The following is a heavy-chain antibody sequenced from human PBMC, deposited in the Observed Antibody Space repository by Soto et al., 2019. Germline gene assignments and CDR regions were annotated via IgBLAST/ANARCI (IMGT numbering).Heavy chain of an antibody. V-gene: IGHV4-4*02. CDR3: ARSESNDYVWGSYDHSFDY. J-gene: IGHJ4*02. Sequence: SETLSLTCAVSGGSISSSNWCSWVRQPPGKGLEWIGEIYHSGSTNYNPSLKSRVTISVDKSKNQFSLKLSSVTAADTAVYYCARSESNDYVWGSYDHSFDYWGQGTLVTVSS. CDR1: GGSISSSNW. D-gene: IGHD3-16*01. CDR2: IYHSGST.